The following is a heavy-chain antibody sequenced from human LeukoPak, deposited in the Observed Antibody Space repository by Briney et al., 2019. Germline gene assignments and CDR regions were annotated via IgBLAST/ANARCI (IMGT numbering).Heavy chain of an antibody. CDR2: IIPILGIA. D-gene: IGHD3-10*01. CDR1: GGTFSSYA. CDR3: AREPYPYGSGKGAFDI. Sequence: ASVKVSCKASGGTFSSYAISWVRQAPGQGLEWMGRIIPILGIANYAQKFQGRVTITADKSTSTAYMELSSLRSEDTAVYYCAREPYPYGSGKGAFDIWGQGTMVTVSS. J-gene: IGHJ3*02. V-gene: IGHV1-69*04.